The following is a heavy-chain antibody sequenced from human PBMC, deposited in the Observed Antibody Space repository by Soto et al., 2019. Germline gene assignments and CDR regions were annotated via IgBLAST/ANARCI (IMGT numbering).Heavy chain of an antibody. J-gene: IGHJ4*02. Sequence: SETLSLTCAVSGGSISSGGYSWSWIRQPPGKGLEWIGYIYHSGRTYYNPSLKSRVTISVDRSKNQFSLNLSSVTAADTAVYYCARAPSTTDILDYWGQGTLVTVSS. V-gene: IGHV4-30-2*01. CDR2: IYHSGRT. CDR1: GGSISSGGYS. CDR3: ARAPSTTDILDY.